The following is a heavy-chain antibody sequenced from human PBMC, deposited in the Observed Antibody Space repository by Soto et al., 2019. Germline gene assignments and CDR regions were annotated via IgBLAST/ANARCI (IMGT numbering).Heavy chain of an antibody. V-gene: IGHV1-46*01. CDR1: GYTFTSYY. J-gene: IGHJ6*02. D-gene: IGHD3-10*01. Sequence: ASVKVSCKASGYTFTSYYMHWVRQAPGQGLEWMGIINPSGGSTSYAQKFQGRVTMTRDTSTSTVYMDLSSLRSEDTAVYYCAREMITMVRGVIGLYYYYGMDVWGQGTTVTVSS. CDR3: AREMITMVRGVIGLYYYYGMDV. CDR2: INPSGGST.